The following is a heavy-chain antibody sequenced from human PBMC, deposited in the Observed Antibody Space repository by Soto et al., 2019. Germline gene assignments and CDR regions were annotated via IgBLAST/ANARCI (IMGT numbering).Heavy chain of an antibody. CDR2: IKQDGSEK. V-gene: IGHV3-7*03. Sequence: QSGGSLRLSCAASGFTFSSYWMSWVRQAPGKGLEWVANIKQDGSEKYYVDSVKGRFTISRDNAKNSLYLQMNSLRAEDTAVYYCARDREYCSSTSCYTYYYYYGMDVWGQGTTVTVSS. D-gene: IGHD2-2*02. CDR3: ARDREYCSSTSCYTYYYYYGMDV. CDR1: GFTFSSYW. J-gene: IGHJ6*02.